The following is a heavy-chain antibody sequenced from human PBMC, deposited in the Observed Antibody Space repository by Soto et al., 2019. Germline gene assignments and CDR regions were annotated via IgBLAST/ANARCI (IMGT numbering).Heavy chain of an antibody. D-gene: IGHD7-27*01. CDR2: MNPKSGNT. Sequence: QVKLVQSGAEVKKPGASVRVSCKASGYTFTSYDVNWRRQATGQGLERMGGMNPKSGNTGYTQKFQSRVTMTRDNTTSTAYMELRTMRSEDTAVYYCWSGQSNWGNYYYGLDVWGQWTTVIVSS. V-gene: IGHV1-8*01. CDR1: GYTFTSYD. J-gene: IGHJ6*02. CDR3: WSGQSNWGNYYYGLDV.